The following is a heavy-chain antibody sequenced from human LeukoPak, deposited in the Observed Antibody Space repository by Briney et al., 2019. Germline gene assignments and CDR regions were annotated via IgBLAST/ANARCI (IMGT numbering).Heavy chain of an antibody. CDR3: ARHAVYAGSGWAFDY. J-gene: IGHJ4*02. CDR2: IYYTGSGSA. Sequence: PSETLSLTCTVSGGSISPYYWSWIRQPPGKGLEWIGYIYYTGSGSASHNPYLKSRVTISVDTSKNQFSLNLNSVTAADTAVYYCARHAVYAGSGWAFDYWGQGTLVTVSS. CDR1: GGSISPYY. V-gene: IGHV4-59*08. D-gene: IGHD6-19*01.